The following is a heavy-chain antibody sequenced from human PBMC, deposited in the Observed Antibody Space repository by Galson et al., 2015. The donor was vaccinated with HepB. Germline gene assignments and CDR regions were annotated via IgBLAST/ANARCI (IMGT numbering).Heavy chain of an antibody. CDR1: NGFVRSYY. CDR2: IYYTGAT. Sequence: ETLSLTCTVSNGFVRSYYWNWMRQPPGKGLEWIGNIYYTGATNYNPSLRSRVTISVDTSKNQFSLNLSSVIAADTAVYYCARGLDSGWYDWDYSYYMDVWGKGTTVTVSS. V-gene: IGHV4-59*02. J-gene: IGHJ6*03. D-gene: IGHD6-19*01. CDR3: ARGLDSGWYDWDYSYYMDV.